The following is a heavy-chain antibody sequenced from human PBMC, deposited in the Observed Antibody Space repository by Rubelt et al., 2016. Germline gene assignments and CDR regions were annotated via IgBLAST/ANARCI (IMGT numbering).Heavy chain of an antibody. D-gene: IGHD2-2*01. Sequence: QVQLQESGPGLVKPSETLSLTCTVSGGSISSYYWSWIRQPPGKGLEWIGYVFYTGSANYNPSLKSRVTMSVDPSKNQFSRKLGSVTAADTAVDYCARIDCRSTSCYFVDPWGQGTLVTVSS. CDR3: ARIDCRSTSCYFVDP. J-gene: IGHJ5*02. V-gene: IGHV4-59*12. CDR2: VFYTGSA. CDR1: GGSISSYY.